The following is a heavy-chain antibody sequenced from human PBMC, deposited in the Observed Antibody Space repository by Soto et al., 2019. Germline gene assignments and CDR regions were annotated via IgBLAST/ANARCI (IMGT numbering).Heavy chain of an antibody. V-gene: IGHV3-48*01. J-gene: IGHJ5*02. CDR2: ISSSSSTK. CDR3: ARHPERIAQIGWFDP. CDR1: GFTFSSYS. D-gene: IGHD6-13*01. Sequence: EVQLVESGGGLVQPGGSLRLSCAASGFTFSSYSMNWVRQAPGKGLEWVSYISSSSSTKYYADLVKGRFTISRDNAKNSLYLQMNSLRAEDTAVYYCARHPERIAQIGWFDPWGQGTLVTVSS.